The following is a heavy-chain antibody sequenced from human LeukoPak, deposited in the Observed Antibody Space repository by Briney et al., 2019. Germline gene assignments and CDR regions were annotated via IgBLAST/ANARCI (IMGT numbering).Heavy chain of an antibody. CDR1: GGSFSGHY. Sequence: PSETLSLTCAVYGGSFSGHYWSWIRQPPGKGLEWIGEINHSGSTNYSPSLKSRVTISVDTSKNQFSLKPSSVTAADTAVYYCARGIVTTAVAGTFGYWGQGTLVTVSS. CDR2: INHSGST. J-gene: IGHJ4*02. V-gene: IGHV4-34*01. D-gene: IGHD6-19*01. CDR3: ARGIVTTAVAGTFGY.